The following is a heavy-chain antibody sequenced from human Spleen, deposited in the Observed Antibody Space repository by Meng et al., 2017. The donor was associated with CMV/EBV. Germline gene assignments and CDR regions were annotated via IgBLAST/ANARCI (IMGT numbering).Heavy chain of an antibody. J-gene: IGHJ4*02. Sequence: SLRLSCEASGFTFSSYWMHWVRQAPGKGLEWVSSISTSSSYIYFADSVKGRFTISRDNAKNSLYLQMNSLRAEDTAVYYCARGPPMDYWGQGTLVTVSS. V-gene: IGHV3-21*01. CDR2: ISTSSSYI. D-gene: IGHD2-2*01. CDR3: ARGPPMDY. CDR1: GFTFSSYW.